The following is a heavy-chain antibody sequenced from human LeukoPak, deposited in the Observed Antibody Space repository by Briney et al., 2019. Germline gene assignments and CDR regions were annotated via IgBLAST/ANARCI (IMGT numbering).Heavy chain of an antibody. CDR2: IYSGGRT. J-gene: IGHJ5*02. V-gene: IGHV3-53*01. D-gene: IGHD3-10*01. Sequence: GGSLRLSCAASGFTVSSNYMSWVRQAPGKGLEWVSLIYSGGRTYYADSVKGRFTMSRDDSKNTLYLQMNSLRAGDTAVYYCARGGGSGSYYTEFDPWGQGTLVTVSS. CDR3: ARGGGSGSYYTEFDP. CDR1: GFTVSSNY.